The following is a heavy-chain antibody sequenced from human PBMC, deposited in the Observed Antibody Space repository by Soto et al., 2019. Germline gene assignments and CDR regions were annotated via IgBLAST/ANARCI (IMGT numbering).Heavy chain of an antibody. CDR2: VNSDGSGT. CDR3: AKDTAYAMDV. CDR1: GFDFSNSW. V-gene: IGHV3-74*01. Sequence: GGSLRLSCAASGFDFSNSWIHWVRQGPGKGLVWVSHVNSDGSGTTYADSVKGRFTISRDNAKNTVYLQMNSLRAEDTAVYYCAKDTAYAMDVWGQGTTVTVSS. J-gene: IGHJ6*02. D-gene: IGHD2-15*01.